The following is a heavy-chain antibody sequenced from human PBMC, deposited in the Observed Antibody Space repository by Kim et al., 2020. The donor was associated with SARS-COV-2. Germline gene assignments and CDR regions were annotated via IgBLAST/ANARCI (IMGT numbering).Heavy chain of an antibody. J-gene: IGHJ4*02. CDR2: IYSGGST. D-gene: IGHD2-2*01. Sequence: GSLRLSCAASGFTVSSNYMSWVRQAPGKGLEWVSVIYSGGSTYYADSVKGRFTISRDNSKNTLYLQMNSLRAEDTAVYYCARDSRYCSSTSCQYYFDYWGQGTLVTVSS. V-gene: IGHV3-53*01. CDR1: GFTVSSNY. CDR3: ARDSRYCSSTSCQYYFDY.